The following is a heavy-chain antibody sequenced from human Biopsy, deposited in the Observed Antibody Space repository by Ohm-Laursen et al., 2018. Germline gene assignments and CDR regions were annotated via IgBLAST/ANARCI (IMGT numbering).Heavy chain of an antibody. CDR1: GDSVTKYY. CDR3: ARDSGILNYGNFKYYHYYGMDV. V-gene: IGHV4-59*02. CDR2: IYYSVMT. Sequence: GTLSLTCAVSGDSVTKYYWSWIRQPPGKGLEWIGHIYYSVMTNYNPSLQSRVSISVDTSRNQVSLTLISVTAADTAVYYCARDSGILNYGNFKYYHYYGMDVWGQGTKVTVSS. J-gene: IGHJ6*02. D-gene: IGHD4-11*01.